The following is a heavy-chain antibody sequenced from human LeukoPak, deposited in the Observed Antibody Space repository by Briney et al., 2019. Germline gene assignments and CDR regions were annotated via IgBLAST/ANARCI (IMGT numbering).Heavy chain of an antibody. Sequence: ASVKVSCKASGYTFTGYYMHWVRQAPGQGLEWMGWINPNSGGTNYAQKFQGRVTMTRDTSISTAYMELSRLRSDDTAVYYCAREGSYSGSYLDAFDIWGQGTMVTVSS. CDR2: INPNSGGT. V-gene: IGHV1-2*02. J-gene: IGHJ3*02. CDR3: AREGSYSGSYLDAFDI. CDR1: GYTFTGYY. D-gene: IGHD1-26*01.